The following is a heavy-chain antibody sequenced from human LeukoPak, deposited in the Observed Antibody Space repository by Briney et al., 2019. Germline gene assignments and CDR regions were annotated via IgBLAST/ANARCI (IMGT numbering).Heavy chain of an antibody. CDR1: GGSISSYY. V-gene: IGHV3-15*01. CDR3: TTDPLGPAAIFAFPRFRPVDY. D-gene: IGHD2-2*01. Sequence: ETLSLTCTVSGGSISSYYWSWIRQPPGKGLEWVGRIKSTTDGGTTDYAAPEKGRFTISRDDSKNTLYLQMNSLKTEDTAVYYCTTDPLGPAAIFAFPRFRPVDYWGQGTLVTVSS. J-gene: IGHJ4*02. CDR2: IKSTTDGGTT.